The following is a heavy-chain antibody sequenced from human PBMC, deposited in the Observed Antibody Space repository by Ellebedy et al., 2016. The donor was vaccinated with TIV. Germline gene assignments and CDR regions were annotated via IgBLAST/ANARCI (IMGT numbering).Heavy chain of an antibody. CDR2: ISSKDDGETT. CDR3: TTDSPTYYSGSPGYPFDY. D-gene: IGHD3-22*01. Sequence: GESLKISCAASGFTFSNAWMSWVRQVPGKGLAWVGRISSKDDGETTDYAAPVKGRFTISRDDSKTTLFLQMNSLNTEDAAIYYCTTDSPTYYSGSPGYPFDYWGQGTTVTVSS. V-gene: IGHV3-15*01. J-gene: IGHJ4*02. CDR1: GFTFSNAW.